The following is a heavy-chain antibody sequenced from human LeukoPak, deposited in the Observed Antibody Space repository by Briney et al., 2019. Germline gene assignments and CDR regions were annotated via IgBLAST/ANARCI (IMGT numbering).Heavy chain of an antibody. D-gene: IGHD6-6*01. CDR1: GFTFSRYD. J-gene: IGHJ5*02. Sequence: GGSLRLSCAASGFTFSRYDMLWVRQSPGKGLEWLTAVRSSGANIYYADSVRGRFTVSRDNTKKSLSLKMNSLRFDDTAVYYCARYRVSGWSDPWGQGTLVTVSS. CDR3: ARYRVSGWSDP. CDR2: VRSSGANI. V-gene: IGHV3-23*01.